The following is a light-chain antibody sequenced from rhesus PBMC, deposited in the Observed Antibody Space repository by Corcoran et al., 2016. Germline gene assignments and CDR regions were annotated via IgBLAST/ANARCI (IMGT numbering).Light chain of an antibody. CDR1: SSAIGGYNY. CDR2: EVS. V-gene: IGLV2-32*02. CDR3: SSYAGSNAYV. Sequence: QAALTQPRSVSGSPGQSVTISCPGTSSAIGGYNYVSWYQHHPGTAPKLMIYEVSNRPSGVSDRFSVSKSVNTASLTISGLQAEDEADYYRSSYAGSNAYVFGSGTKLTVL. J-gene: IGLJ6*01.